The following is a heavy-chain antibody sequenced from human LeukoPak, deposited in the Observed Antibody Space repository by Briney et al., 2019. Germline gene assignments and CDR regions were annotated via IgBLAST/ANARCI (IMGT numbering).Heavy chain of an antibody. CDR3: AARGYCSSTSCLLEY. V-gene: IGHV3-74*01. CDR1: GFTFSSYW. Sequence: GGSLRLSCAASGFTFSSYWMHWVRQAPGEGLVWVSHINSDGSGTSHADSVKGRFTISRDNAKNTLYLQMNSLRVEDTAVYYCAARGYCSSTSCLLEYWGQGTLVTVSS. CDR2: INSDGSGT. J-gene: IGHJ4*02. D-gene: IGHD2-2*01.